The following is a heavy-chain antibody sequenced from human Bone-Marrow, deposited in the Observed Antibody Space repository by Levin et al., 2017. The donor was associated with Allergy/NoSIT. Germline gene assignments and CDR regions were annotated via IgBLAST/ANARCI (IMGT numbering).Heavy chain of an antibody. V-gene: IGHV1-18*01. D-gene: IGHD3-10*01. CDR1: GYTFTSYG. CDR2: ISAYNGNT. Sequence: ASVKVSCKASGYTFTSYGISWVRQAPGQGLEWMGWISAYNGNTNYAQKLQGRVTMTTDTSTSTAYMELRSLRSDDTAVYYCARDPYYYGSGSYFPPGYWGQGTLVTVSS. J-gene: IGHJ4*02. CDR3: ARDPYYYGSGSYFPPGY.